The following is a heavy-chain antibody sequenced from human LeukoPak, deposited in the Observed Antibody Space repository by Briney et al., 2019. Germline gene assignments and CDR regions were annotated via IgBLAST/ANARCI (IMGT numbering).Heavy chain of an antibody. CDR3: ARDRRGRIYCSSTSCYLPFDY. Sequence: ASVKVSCKASGYTFTSYGISWVRQAPGQGLEWMGWISAYNGNTNYAQKLQGGVTMTTDTSTSTAYMELRSLRSDDTAVYYCARDRRGRIYCSSTSCYLPFDYWGQGTLVTVSS. D-gene: IGHD2-2*01. J-gene: IGHJ4*02. V-gene: IGHV1-18*04. CDR1: GYTFTSYG. CDR2: ISAYNGNT.